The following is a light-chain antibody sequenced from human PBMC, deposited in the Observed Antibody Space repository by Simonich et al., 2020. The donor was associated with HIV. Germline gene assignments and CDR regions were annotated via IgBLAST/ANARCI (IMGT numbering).Light chain of an antibody. V-gene: IGKV2D-29*02. Sequence: DIVMTQTPLSLSVTPGQPASISCNSCQGLLLSDVKTYLYWYLQKPGQSPHRLIHEVSNRFSGVPDRFSGSGSGTDFTLKISRVEAEDIGLYYCMQSVQLPITFGQGTRLEIK. J-gene: IGKJ5*01. CDR2: EVS. CDR1: QGLLLSDVKTY. CDR3: MQSVQLPIT.